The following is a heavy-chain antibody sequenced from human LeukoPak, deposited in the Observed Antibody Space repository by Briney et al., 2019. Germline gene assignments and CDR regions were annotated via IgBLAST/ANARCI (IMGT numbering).Heavy chain of an antibody. J-gene: IGHJ5*02. CDR2: ISSSGSTI. Sequence: GGSLRLSCAASGFTFSDYYISWIRQAPGKGLEWLLYISSSGSTIDYAVSVKGRFTISRDNPRNSVFLQMNSLRAEDTAVYYCARSQDFWSGLNWFDVWGQGTLVSVSS. CDR3: ARSQDFWSGLNWFDV. D-gene: IGHD3-3*01. V-gene: IGHV3-11*01. CDR1: GFTFSDYY.